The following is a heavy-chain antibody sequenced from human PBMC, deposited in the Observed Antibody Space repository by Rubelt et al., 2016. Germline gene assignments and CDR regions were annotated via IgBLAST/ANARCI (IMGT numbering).Heavy chain of an antibody. D-gene: IGHD2-8*02. CDR3: ARQSTGHSNWFDP. J-gene: IGHJ5*02. CDR2: IYFSGST. CDR1: GDSIRSSSYH. V-gene: IGHV4-39*01. Sequence: QLQESGPGLVKPSETLSLTCTVSGDSIRSSSYHWGWIRQPPGKGLEWIGSIYFSGSTYYNPSLKSRVIISGDTSKNQVSLRLSTVAAADTAVYYCARQSTGHSNWFDPWGQGTLVTVSS.